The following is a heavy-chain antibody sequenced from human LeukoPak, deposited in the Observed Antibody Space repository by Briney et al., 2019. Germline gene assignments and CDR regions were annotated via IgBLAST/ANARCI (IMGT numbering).Heavy chain of an antibody. CDR2: ISSSSSYI. CDR1: GFTFSSYS. J-gene: IGHJ4*02. CDR3: ARDLSAARGP. D-gene: IGHD6-6*01. Sequence: GGSLRLSCAASGFTFSSYSMNWVRQAPGKGLEWVSSISSSSSYIYYADSVKGRFTISRDNAKNSLYLQMNSLRAEDTAVCYCARDLSAARGPWGQGTLVTVSS. V-gene: IGHV3-21*01.